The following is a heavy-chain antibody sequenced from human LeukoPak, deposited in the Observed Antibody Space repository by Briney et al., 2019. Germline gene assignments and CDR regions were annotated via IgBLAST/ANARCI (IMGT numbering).Heavy chain of an antibody. V-gene: IGHV4-34*01. D-gene: IGHD4-11*01. Sequence: SETLSLTCAVYGVSFSGYYWSWIRQPLGKGLEWIGEINHIGGSSYNPSLKSRVTISVDTSRNQFSLKLSSVTAADTAVYYCARRVTVTSDYHYYYMDVWDKGTTVTVSS. J-gene: IGHJ6*03. CDR1: GVSFSGYY. CDR3: ARRVTVTSDYHYYYMDV. CDR2: INHIGGS.